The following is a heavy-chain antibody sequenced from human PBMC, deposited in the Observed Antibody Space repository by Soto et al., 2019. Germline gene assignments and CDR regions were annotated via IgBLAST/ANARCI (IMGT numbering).Heavy chain of an antibody. Sequence: GESLKISCTASGITFGDYAMSWFRQAPGKGLEWVSFIRTKAYGGTTEYAASVKGRFTISRDDSKSIAYLQMNSLKTEDTAVYYCTRQGPNSSGYYAPFDYWGQGTLVTVSS. CDR3: TRQGPNSSGYYAPFDY. D-gene: IGHD3-22*01. CDR1: GITFGDYA. J-gene: IGHJ4*02. V-gene: IGHV3-49*03. CDR2: IRTKAYGGTT.